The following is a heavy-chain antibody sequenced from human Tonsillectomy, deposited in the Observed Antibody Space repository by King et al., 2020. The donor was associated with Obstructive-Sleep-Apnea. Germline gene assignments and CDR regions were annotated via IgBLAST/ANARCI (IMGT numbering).Heavy chain of an antibody. CDR1: GYSFTSYW. CDR3: ARPDSSCWYDLGY. V-gene: IGHV5-51*01. CDR2: FYPGDSDT. J-gene: IGHJ4*02. Sequence: QLVQSGAEVKKPGESLKISCKGSGYSFTSYWIGWVRQMPGKGLEWMGIFYPGDSDTRYNPSFHGQVTLSADKSISTADLQWSSLKASDTAMYYCARPDSSCWYDLGYWGQGTLVTVSS. D-gene: IGHD6-13*01.